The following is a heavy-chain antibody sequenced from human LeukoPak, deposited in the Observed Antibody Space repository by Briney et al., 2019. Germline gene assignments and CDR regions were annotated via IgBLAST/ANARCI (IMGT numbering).Heavy chain of an antibody. CDR3: AREVYRIGVGGFDP. CDR2: IDWKGRPT. J-gene: IGHJ5*02. CDR1: GFIFDDYD. Sequence: GGSLRLSCAASGFIFDDYDMAWLRHAPGKGLEWVSDIDWKGRPTSYADSVKGRFTISRDNAKKSLYLQMDSLRAEDTALYYCAREVYRIGVGGFDPWGQGTLVIVSS. V-gene: IGHV3-20*04. D-gene: IGHD6-19*01.